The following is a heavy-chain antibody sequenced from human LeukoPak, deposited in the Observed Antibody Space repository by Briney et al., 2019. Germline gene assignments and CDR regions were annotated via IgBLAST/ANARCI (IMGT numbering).Heavy chain of an antibody. CDR3: ASHRRSHGSEY. Sequence: SETLSLTCTVSGGSFEHYFWSWIRQPPGKGLEWIGYVYYSGSTDYSPSRKSRLTISADTSKNQFSLKLSSVTAADTAVYYCASHRRSHGSEYWGQGTLVTVSS. J-gene: IGHJ4*02. D-gene: IGHD3-10*01. CDR1: GGSFEHYF. CDR2: VYYSGST. V-gene: IGHV4-59*01.